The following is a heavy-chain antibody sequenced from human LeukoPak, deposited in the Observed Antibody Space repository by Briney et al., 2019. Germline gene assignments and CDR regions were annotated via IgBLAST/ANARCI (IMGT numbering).Heavy chain of an antibody. J-gene: IGHJ3*02. CDR1: GFTFSAYA. D-gene: IGHD2-8*02. V-gene: IGHV3-30*18. Sequence: GGSLRLSCAASGFTFSAYAMHWVRQAPGKGLEWVALISYDGSDKYYAGSLKGRFTISRDNSKNTLYLQMNSLRADDTAVYYCAKSLRGTGLDAFDIWGQGTMVTVSS. CDR2: ISYDGSDK. CDR3: AKSLRGTGLDAFDI.